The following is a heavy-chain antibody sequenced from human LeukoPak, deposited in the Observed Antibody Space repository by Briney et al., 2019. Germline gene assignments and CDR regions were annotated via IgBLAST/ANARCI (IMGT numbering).Heavy chain of an antibody. CDR3: ARASEPIAAHNPLDY. CDR1: GYTFTGYY. D-gene: IGHD6-13*01. V-gene: IGHV1-2*02. J-gene: IGHJ4*02. CDR2: INPNSGGT. Sequence: GASVTVSCTASGYTFTGYYMHWVRQAPGQGLEWMGWINPNSGGTNYAQKFQGRVTMTRDTSISTAYMELSRLRSDDTAVYYCARASEPIAAHNPLDYWGQGTLVTVSS.